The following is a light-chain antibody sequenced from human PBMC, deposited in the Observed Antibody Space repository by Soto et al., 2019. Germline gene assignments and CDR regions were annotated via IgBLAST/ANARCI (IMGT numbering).Light chain of an antibody. CDR1: SSDVGGYNY. V-gene: IGLV2-14*01. CDR3: SSYTSSSTYV. CDR2: EVG. J-gene: IGLJ1*01. Sequence: QSVLSQPASVSGSPGQSITISCTVTSSDVGGYNYVSWYQQHPGKAPKLMIYEVGNRPSGVSNRFSGSKSGNTASLTISGLQAEDEADYYCSSYTSSSTYVFGTGTKVTVL.